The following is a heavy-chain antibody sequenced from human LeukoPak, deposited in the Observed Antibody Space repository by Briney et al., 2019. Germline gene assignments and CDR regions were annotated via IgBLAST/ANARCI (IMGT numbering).Heavy chain of an antibody. V-gene: IGHV1-46*01. CDR2: IYPGGGST. CDR1: GYTFTSYY. CDR3: ARDNDFDY. D-gene: IGHD2-8*01. J-gene: IGHJ4*02. Sequence: ASVTVSCKASGYTFTSYYIHWVRQAPGQGLEWMGIIYPGGGSTSYAQKFQGRVTMTRDMSTSTVYMELSSLRSEDTAVYYCARDNDFDYWGQGTLVTVSS.